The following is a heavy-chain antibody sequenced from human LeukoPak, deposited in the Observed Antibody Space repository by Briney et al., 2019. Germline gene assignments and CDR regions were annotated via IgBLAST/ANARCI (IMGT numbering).Heavy chain of an antibody. Sequence: TGGSLRLSCAPAGFTFSDYPMNWIRQAPGKGLEWVAHIHSRDSAVYYADSVKGRFTISRDNAKNSVYLQMNSLRAEDTAVYYCANSPNTWWSGEYYFDNWGQGTLVTVSS. CDR3: ANSPNTWWSGEYYFDN. CDR1: GFTFSDYP. J-gene: IGHJ4*02. V-gene: IGHV3-11*04. CDR2: IHSRDSAV. D-gene: IGHD2-8*02.